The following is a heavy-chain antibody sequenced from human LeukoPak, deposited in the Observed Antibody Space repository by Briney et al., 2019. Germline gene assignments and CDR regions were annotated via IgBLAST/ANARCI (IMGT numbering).Heavy chain of an antibody. J-gene: IGHJ6*03. D-gene: IGHD2-21*01. Sequence: ASVKVSCKASGYTFTGYYMHWVRQAPGQGLEWMGWINPNSGGTNYAQKFQGRVTMTRDTSISTAYMELSRLRSDDTAVYYCARDCGGASGYYMDVWGKGTTVTISS. CDR3: ARDCGGASGYYMDV. V-gene: IGHV1-2*02. CDR2: INPNSGGT. CDR1: GYTFTGYY.